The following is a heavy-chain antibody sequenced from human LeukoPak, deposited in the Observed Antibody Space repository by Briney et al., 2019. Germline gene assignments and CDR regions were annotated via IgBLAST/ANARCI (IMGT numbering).Heavy chain of an antibody. D-gene: IGHD3-22*01. CDR3: AKDHMNYYDSSGYYSLDY. CDR1: GFTFSSYG. V-gene: IGHV3-30*18. J-gene: IGHJ4*02. Sequence: GRSLRLSCAASGFTFSSYGMHWVRQAPGKGLEWVAVISYDGSNKYYADSVKGRFTISRDNSKNTLYLQMNSLRAEDTAVYYCAKDHMNYYDSSGYYSLDYWGQGTLVTVSS. CDR2: ISYDGSNK.